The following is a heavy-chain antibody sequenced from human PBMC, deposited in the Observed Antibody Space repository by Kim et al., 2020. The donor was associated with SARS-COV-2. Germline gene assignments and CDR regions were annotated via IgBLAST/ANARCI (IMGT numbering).Heavy chain of an antibody. V-gene: IGHV3-48*03. CDR3: ARELVSTGGDACDA. CDR2: TTTTGGVI. CDR1: GFTFSNYE. Sequence: GGSLRLSCVVSGFTFSNYEMNWYRQAPGKGLEWLSYTTTTGGVIFYPDSVKGRFTTFRDNARNSLYLQMNSLRAEDTALYYCARELVSTGGDACDAWGQGTMVTVSS. J-gene: IGHJ3*01. D-gene: IGHD2-8*01.